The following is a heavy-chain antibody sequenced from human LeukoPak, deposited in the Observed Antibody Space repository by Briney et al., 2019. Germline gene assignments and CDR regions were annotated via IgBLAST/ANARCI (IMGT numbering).Heavy chain of an antibody. CDR3: ARLKAAAGSNFDY. Sequence: GGSLRLSCAASGLSFSTYSMNWVRQAPGKGLEWVSGINWNGGSTSYADSVKGRFTISRDTAKNSLYLQMNSLRAEDTALYYCARLKAAAGSNFDYWGQGTLVTVSS. V-gene: IGHV3-20*04. CDR2: INWNGGST. D-gene: IGHD6-13*01. J-gene: IGHJ4*02. CDR1: GLSFSTYS.